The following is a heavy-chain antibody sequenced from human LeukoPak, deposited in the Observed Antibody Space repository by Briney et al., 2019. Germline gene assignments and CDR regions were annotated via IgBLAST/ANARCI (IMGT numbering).Heavy chain of an antibody. D-gene: IGHD5-18*01. J-gene: IGHJ4*02. CDR3: ARAWDTVTVPGPFDY. Sequence: GGSLRLSCAASGFTFSSFAMHWVRQAPGKGLEWVAVISYDGSHKDYADSVKCRSTISRDNSKNTLYLQMNSLRAEDTAVYYCARAWDTVTVPGPFDYWGQGTLVTVSS. V-gene: IGHV3-30*01. CDR1: GFTFSSFA. CDR2: ISYDGSHK.